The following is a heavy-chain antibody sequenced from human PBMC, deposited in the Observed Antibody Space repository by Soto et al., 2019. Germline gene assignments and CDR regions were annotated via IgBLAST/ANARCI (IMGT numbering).Heavy chain of an antibody. J-gene: IGHJ4*02. V-gene: IGHV3-23*01. D-gene: IGHD6-19*01. CDR3: AKQAGSSSDPFDY. CDR2: LSVGGNRP. CDR1: GFTFDTYA. Sequence: GGSLRLSCAASGFTFDTYAMSWVRQAPGKGIEWISSLSVGGNRPYYADSVKGRFTISRDNSKTSLYLQMLGLRAEDTAVYYCAKQAGSSSDPFDYWGQGALVTVSS.